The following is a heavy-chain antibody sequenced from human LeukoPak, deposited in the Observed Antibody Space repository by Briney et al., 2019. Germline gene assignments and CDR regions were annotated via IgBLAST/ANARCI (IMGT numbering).Heavy chain of an antibody. CDR3: ARHRRQWLAHAFDI. CDR2: IYYSRST. CDR1: GGSISSSTYY. D-gene: IGHD6-19*01. V-gene: IGHV4-39*01. Sequence: PSETLSLTCTVSGGSISSSTYYWGWIRQPPGKGLEWVGFIYYSRSTYYNTSLKSRDTISVDTSKNQFSLKLSSVSAADTAVYYCARHRRQWLAHAFDIWGQGTMVTVSA. J-gene: IGHJ3*02.